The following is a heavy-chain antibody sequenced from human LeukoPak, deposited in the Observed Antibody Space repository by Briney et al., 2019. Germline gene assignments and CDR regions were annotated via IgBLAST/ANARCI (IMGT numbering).Heavy chain of an antibody. CDR3: ARVGLSSGSPYYFDY. Sequence: SGTLSLTCTVSGDSISSYYWSWIRQPPGKGLEWIGRIYTSGSTNYNPSLKSRVTMSVDTSKNQFSLKLSSVTAADTAVYYCARVGLSSGSPYYFDYWGQGTLVTVSS. V-gene: IGHV4-4*07. CDR2: IYTSGST. J-gene: IGHJ4*02. CDR1: GDSISSYY. D-gene: IGHD3-22*01.